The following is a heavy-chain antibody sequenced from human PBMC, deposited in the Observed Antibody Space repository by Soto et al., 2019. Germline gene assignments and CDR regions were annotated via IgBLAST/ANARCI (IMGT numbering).Heavy chain of an antibody. D-gene: IGHD6-13*01. CDR3: ARDTIAATPADHYGMDV. V-gene: IGHV4-59*01. CDR2: IYYSGST. CDR1: GGSISSYY. Sequence: PSETLSLTCTVSGGSISSYYWSWIRQPPGKGLELIGYIYYSGSTKYNPSLKSRVTISVDTSKNQFSLKLSSVTAADTAVYYCARDTIAATPADHYGMDVWGQGTTVTVSS. J-gene: IGHJ6*02.